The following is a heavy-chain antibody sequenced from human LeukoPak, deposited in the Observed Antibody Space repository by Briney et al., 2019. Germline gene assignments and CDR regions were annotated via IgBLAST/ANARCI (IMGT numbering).Heavy chain of an antibody. D-gene: IGHD4-11*01. CDR3: ARASYRAFYI. V-gene: IGHV6-1*01. CDR2: TYYRSRWSS. CDR1: GDSVSSSDAT. Sequence: SQTLSLTCAISGDSVSSSDATWNWNRQSPSGGLEWLGRTYYRSRWSSDYAPSVRSRITINSDTAKNQFSLQLNSVTPEDTAVYYCARASYRAFYIWGQGTMVTVSS. J-gene: IGHJ3*02.